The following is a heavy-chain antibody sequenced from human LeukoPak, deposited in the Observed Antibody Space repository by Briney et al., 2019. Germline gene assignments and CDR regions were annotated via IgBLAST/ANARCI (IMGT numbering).Heavy chain of an antibody. CDR1: GGSISSYY. J-gene: IGHJ6*03. CDR3: ARIEYYDFWSGYYSYYMDV. V-gene: IGHV4-59*01. D-gene: IGHD3-3*01. CDR2: IYNSGNS. Sequence: SETLSLTCTVSGGSISSYYWSWIRQPPGKGLEWIGYIYNSGNSNYNPSLKSRVTISVDASKNQFSLKLSSVTAADTAVYYCARIEYYDFWSGYYSYYMDVWGKGTTVTVSS.